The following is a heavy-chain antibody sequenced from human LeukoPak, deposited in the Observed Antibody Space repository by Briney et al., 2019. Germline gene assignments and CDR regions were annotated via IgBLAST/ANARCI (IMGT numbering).Heavy chain of an antibody. CDR2: IRGSGGGT. D-gene: IGHD6-19*01. CDR1: GFTFSSYA. CDR3: AKAGIGVVGYFDY. V-gene: IGHV3-23*01. Sequence: PGGSLRLSCAASGFTFSSYAMSWVRQAPGKGLEWVSTIRGSGGGTYYADSVKGRFTISRDNSKNTLYLQMNSLREEDTALYYCAKAGIGVVGYFDYWGQGTLVTVSS. J-gene: IGHJ4*02.